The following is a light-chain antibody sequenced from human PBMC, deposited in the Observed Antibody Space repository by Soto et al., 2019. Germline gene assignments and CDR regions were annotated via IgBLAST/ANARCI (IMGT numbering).Light chain of an antibody. J-gene: IGLJ2*01. CDR1: SSDVGGYEH. Sequence: QSVLTQPTSASGSPGQSVTLSCTGSSSDVGGYEHVSWYQQHPGRVPKPLIYDVSKRLSGVPDRFSGSKSGNTASLTVSGLQAEDEADYYCSSYAGSDNMIFGGGTKLTVL. CDR2: DVS. V-gene: IGLV2-8*01. CDR3: SSYAGSDNMI.